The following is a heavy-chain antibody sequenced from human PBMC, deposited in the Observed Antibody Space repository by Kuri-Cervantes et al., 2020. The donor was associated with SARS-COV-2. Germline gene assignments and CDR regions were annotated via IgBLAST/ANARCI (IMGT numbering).Heavy chain of an antibody. J-gene: IGHJ4*02. V-gene: IGHV3-23*01. Sequence: ETLSLTCAASGLTFSSYAMSWVRQAPGKGLEWVSAISGSGGSTYYADSVKGRFTISRDNSKNTLYLQMNSLRAEDTAVYYCAKGTRERDWGQGTLVTVSS. CDR1: GLTFSSYA. CDR3: AKGTRERD. D-gene: IGHD2-8*02. CDR2: ISGSGGST.